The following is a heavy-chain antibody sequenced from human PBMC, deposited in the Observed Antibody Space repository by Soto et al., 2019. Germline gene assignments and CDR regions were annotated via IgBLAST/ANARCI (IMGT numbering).Heavy chain of an antibody. V-gene: IGHV2-26*01. Sequence: QVTLKESGPVLVKPTETLTLTCTVSGLSLSNARMGVSCLRQPPGKALEWLAHIFSNDEKTYSTSLKSRLTISKNTSKSQVILTITNMALMDKAPNYCARILPDFNVESAFDIWGQGKMVTVSS. CDR1: GLSLSNARMG. CDR3: ARILPDFNVESAFDI. D-gene: IGHD3-3*01. J-gene: IGHJ3*02. CDR2: IFSNDEK.